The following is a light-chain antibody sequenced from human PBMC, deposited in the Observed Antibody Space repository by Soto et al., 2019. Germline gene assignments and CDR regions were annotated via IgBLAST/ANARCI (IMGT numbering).Light chain of an antibody. CDR1: QSVSSN. CDR3: QQYNNRPLT. J-gene: IGKJ4*01. Sequence: EIVMTQSPATLSVSPGERATLSCRASQSVSSNLAWYQQKPGQAPRLLIYGASTRATGIPARFSGSGSGTDFTLTISSLQSEDFAVYYWQQYNNRPLTFGGGTKVEIK. CDR2: GAS. V-gene: IGKV3-15*01.